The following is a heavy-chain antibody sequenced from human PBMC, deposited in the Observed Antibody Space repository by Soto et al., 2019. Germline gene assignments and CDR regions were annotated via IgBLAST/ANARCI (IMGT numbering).Heavy chain of an antibody. D-gene: IGHD6-25*01. Sequence: DVQLVESGGGLAQPGGSLRLSCVASGFTFSTFNLHWVRQRIGEGLEWVSGIGSAGDTYYLGSVRGRFTISRENAKNSLYLKMNSLRAEDTVVYFCARLFGSGGGANTFDCWGHGTLVNVSS. CDR3: ARLFGSGGGANTFDC. V-gene: IGHV3-13*01. CDR1: GFTFSTFN. J-gene: IGHJ4*01. CDR2: IGSAGDT.